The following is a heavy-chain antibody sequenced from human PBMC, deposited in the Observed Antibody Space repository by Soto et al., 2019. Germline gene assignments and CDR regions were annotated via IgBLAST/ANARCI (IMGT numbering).Heavy chain of an antibody. J-gene: IGHJ4*02. CDR1: GDSVTISDYY. V-gene: IGHV4-39*01. CDR2: IHYSGST. CDR3: AAHDSGGYYAEY. D-gene: IGHD3-22*01. Sequence: QLQLQESGPGLVKPSETLSLTCTVSGDSVTISDYYWDWIRQPPGKGLEWSGSIHYSGSTYYNPSLTSRVTISGDTSNKQFSLKLTSVTAADAAVYYCAAHDSGGYYAEYWGQGTMVTVSA.